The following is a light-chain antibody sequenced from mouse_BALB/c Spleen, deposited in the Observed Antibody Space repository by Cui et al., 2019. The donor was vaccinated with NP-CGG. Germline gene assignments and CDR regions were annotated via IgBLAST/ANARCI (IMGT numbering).Light chain of an antibody. CDR3: ALWYSNHWV. J-gene: IGLJ1*01. V-gene: IGLV1*01. CDR2: GTN. CDR1: TMAVTTSNY. Sequence: QALLTQESALTTSPGETVTLTRRSSTMAVTTSNYANWVQEKPDHLFTGLIGGTNNRAPGVPARFSGSLIGDKAALTITGAQTEDEAIYFCALWYSNHWVFGGGTKLTVL.